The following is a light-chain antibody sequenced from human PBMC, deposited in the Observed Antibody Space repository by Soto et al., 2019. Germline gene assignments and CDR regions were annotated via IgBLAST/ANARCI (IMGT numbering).Light chain of an antibody. CDR2: AAS. J-gene: IGKJ1*01. Sequence: DIQMNQSPSSLSASVGDRVTITCRASQSISSYLNWYQQKPGKAPKLLIYAASSLQSWVPSSFSGSGSGTDFLLTITSLQPEDFATYCCQQSDSTPWTFGQGTTVEIK. V-gene: IGKV1-39*01. CDR3: QQSDSTPWT. CDR1: QSISSY.